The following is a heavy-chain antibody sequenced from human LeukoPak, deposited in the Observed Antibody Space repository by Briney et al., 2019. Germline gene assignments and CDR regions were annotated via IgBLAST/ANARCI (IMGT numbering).Heavy chain of an antibody. CDR1: AHTLTELS. CDR2: FHPEDGET. V-gene: IGHV1-24*01. Sequence: SVNVSXKVSAHTLTELSMHWVRQAPGKGLEWIGGFHPEDGETIYTQKIRGRVTMTEHTSTDTAYMELSSRISEDTAVYTCATAPPTSGIHYDFWSGLGLSYYYYMDVWGKGTTVTVSS. D-gene: IGHD3-3*01. J-gene: IGHJ6*03. CDR3: ATAPPTSGIHYDFWSGLGLSYYYYMDV.